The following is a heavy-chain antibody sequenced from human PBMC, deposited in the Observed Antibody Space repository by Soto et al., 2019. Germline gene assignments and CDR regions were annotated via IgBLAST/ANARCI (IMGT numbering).Heavy chain of an antibody. J-gene: IGHJ6*02. CDR3: GLAVAGTNYYYYGMDV. V-gene: IGHV1-69*01. D-gene: IGHD6-19*01. CDR1: GGTFSSYA. Sequence: QVQLVQSGAEVKKPGSSVKVSCKASGGTFSSYAISWVRQAPGQGLEWMGGIIPIFGTANYAQKFQGRVTITADESTSTADMELSSLRSEDTAVYYCGLAVAGTNYYYYGMDVWGQGTTVTVSS. CDR2: IIPIFGTA.